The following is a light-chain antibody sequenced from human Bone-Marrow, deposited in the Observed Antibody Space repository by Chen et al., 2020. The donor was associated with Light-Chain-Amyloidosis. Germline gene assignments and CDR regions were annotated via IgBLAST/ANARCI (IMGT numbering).Light chain of an antibody. CDR1: QSLLHRNRYTY. J-gene: IGKJ4*01. Sequence: DIVMTQSPISLSVTPGEPASISCRSSQSLLHRNRYTYLDWYLQKPGQSPQLLIYLGSNRASGVPDRFSGSGSGTDFTLKISRVEAEDVGVYYCMQALQTPLTFGGGTKVEIK. CDR3: MQALQTPLT. CDR2: LGS. V-gene: IGKV2-28*01.